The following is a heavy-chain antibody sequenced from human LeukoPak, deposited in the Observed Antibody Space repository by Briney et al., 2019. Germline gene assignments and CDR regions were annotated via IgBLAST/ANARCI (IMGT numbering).Heavy chain of an antibody. Sequence: AGGSLRLSCAASGFTFSSYAMHWVRQAPGKGLEWVAVISYDGSNKYYADSVKGRFTISRDNSKNTLYLQMNSLRAEDTAVYYCARLGYYDSSGGPDYYYYYGMDVWGQGTTVTVSS. J-gene: IGHJ6*02. CDR3: ARLGYYDSSGGPDYYYYYGMDV. CDR1: GFTFSSYA. CDR2: ISYDGSNK. V-gene: IGHV3-30-3*01. D-gene: IGHD3-22*01.